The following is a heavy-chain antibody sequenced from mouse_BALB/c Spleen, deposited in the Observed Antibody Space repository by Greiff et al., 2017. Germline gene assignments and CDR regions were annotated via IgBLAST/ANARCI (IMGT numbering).Heavy chain of an antibody. CDR1: GYSITSGYY. V-gene: IGHV3-6*02. Sequence: VQLKESGPGLVKPSQSLSLTCSVTGYSITSGYYWNWIRQFPGNKLEWMGYISYDGSNNYNPSLKNRISITRDTSKNQFFLKLNSVTTEDTATYYCASTTVVFYWYFDVWGAGTTVTVSS. D-gene: IGHD1-1*01. J-gene: IGHJ1*01. CDR3: ASTTVVFYWYFDV. CDR2: ISYDGSN.